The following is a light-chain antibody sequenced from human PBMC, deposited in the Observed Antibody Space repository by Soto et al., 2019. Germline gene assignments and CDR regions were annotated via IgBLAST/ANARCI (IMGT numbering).Light chain of an antibody. V-gene: IGKV3-20*01. CDR1: QSGRSSS. Sequence: EIVVTQAPGTLSLSPGEGATLSCRASQSGRSSSLAWYPQKPVQAHRLLIYGASSRATGITDRFSGSGSGTDFTLTISRLEPGDFAVYYCQLYGSSRHIFSQGTKLEIK. CDR3: QLYGSSRHI. J-gene: IGKJ2*01. CDR2: GAS.